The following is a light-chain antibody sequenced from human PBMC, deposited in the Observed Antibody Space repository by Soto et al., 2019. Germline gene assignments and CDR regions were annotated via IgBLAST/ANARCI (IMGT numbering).Light chain of an antibody. Sequence: DIQMTQSPSTLSASIDDRVTITCRASRSVTTWLAWYQQKPGKAPKLLIYEASTLEGGVPSRFSGSGSGTEFTLTISSLQPDDFATYYCQQYNGYPWTFGQGTKVEIK. CDR3: QQYNGYPWT. J-gene: IGKJ1*01. CDR2: EAS. V-gene: IGKV1-5*03. CDR1: RSVTTW.